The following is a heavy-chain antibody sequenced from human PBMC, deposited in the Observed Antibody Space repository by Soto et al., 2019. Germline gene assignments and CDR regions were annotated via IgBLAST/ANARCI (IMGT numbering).Heavy chain of an antibody. Sequence: SETLSLTCDVSGYSISVVFAWCWIRQPPGKGREWIAYIYHSGSAYYTRSLTTPGTTPVDTSKNQTSLRLNSVIAADTDVYFCARVRIFDYWFDPWGQGIPVTVSS. J-gene: IGHJ5*02. CDR2: IYHSGSA. V-gene: IGHV4-38-2*01. CDR1: GYSISVVFA. D-gene: IGHD3-3*01. CDR3: ARVRIFDYWFDP.